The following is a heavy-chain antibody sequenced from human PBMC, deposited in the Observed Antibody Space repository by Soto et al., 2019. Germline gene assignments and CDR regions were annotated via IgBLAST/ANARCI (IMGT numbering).Heavy chain of an antibody. CDR3: ARVGGDMGDLDY. J-gene: IGHJ4*02. V-gene: IGHV1-18*01. CDR1: GYTFVTYG. D-gene: IGHD3-16*01. CDR2: ISAYNGNT. Sequence: GASVKVSCKASGYTFVTYGSSWVRQAPGQGLEWMGWISAYNGNTNYAQKLQGRVTMTTDKSTSTAYMELRSLRSDDTAIYYCARVGGDMGDLDYGGQGTPVNVS.